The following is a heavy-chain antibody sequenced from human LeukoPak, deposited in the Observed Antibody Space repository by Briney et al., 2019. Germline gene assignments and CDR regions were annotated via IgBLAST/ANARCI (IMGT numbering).Heavy chain of an antibody. CDR2: IPYDGTNK. CDR3: AREVSVTLDQ. J-gene: IGHJ4*02. CDR1: GFIFSDYA. Sequence: GRSLRLSCAASGFIFSDYAMQWVRQAPGKGLEWVAVIPYDGTNKYYADSVKGRFTISRDNSKNTLYLQMSSLRTEETAVYYCAREVSVTLDQWGQGTLLTVSS. V-gene: IGHV3-30-3*01. D-gene: IGHD4-17*01.